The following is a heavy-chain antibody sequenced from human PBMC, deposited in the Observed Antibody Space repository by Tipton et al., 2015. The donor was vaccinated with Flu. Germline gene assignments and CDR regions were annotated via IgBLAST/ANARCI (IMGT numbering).Heavy chain of an antibody. CDR1: GGPITSSSYY. V-gene: IGHV4-39*07. Sequence: TLSLTCSVSGGPITSSSYYWGWIRQPPGRPLEWVGSIYYTGYRYDNPSLKSRLAMSIDTSQSQFSLRLSSMTAADTAAYYCAKVKFGWVESWAQGTLVTVSS. J-gene: IGHJ5*01. CDR3: AKVKFGWVES. D-gene: IGHD3-16*01. CDR2: IYYTGYR.